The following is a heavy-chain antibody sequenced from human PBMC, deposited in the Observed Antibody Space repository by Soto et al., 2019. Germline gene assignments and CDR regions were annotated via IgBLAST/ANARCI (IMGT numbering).Heavy chain of an antibody. CDR3: ARHRPRVDFCTHGMDV. CDR1: GYSFSTYR. J-gene: IGHJ6*02. CDR2: IYPSESYS. Sequence: GESLKISCKGSGYSFSTYRISWVRQMPGKGLEWMGRIYPSESYSDYSPSFQGHVTISVDKSISTAYLQWSSLKASDTAMYYCARHRPRVDFCTHGMDVWGQGTTVPVYS. D-gene: IGHD3-3*01. V-gene: IGHV5-10-1*01.